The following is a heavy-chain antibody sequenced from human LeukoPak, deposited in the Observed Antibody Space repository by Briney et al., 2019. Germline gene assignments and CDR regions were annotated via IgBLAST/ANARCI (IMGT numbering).Heavy chain of an antibody. J-gene: IGHJ3*02. Sequence: QPGRSLRLSCAASGFTFSSYGMHWVRQAPGKGLEWVAVISYDGSRKHYADSVRGRFSISRDNSESTLFLQMDSLTTDDTSVYFCAKYAYNWNAPDGFDMWGQGTMVIVSS. CDR2: ISYDGSRK. V-gene: IGHV3-30*18. CDR1: GFTFSSYG. D-gene: IGHD1-1*01. CDR3: AKYAYNWNAPDGFDM.